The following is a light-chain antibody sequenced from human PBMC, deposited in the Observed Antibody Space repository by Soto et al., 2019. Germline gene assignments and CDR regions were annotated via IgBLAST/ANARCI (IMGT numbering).Light chain of an antibody. V-gene: IGKV3-20*01. CDR2: RAS. J-gene: IGKJ1*01. CDR1: QSVSSSY. Sequence: EIVLTQSPGTLSLSPGERATLSCRASQSVSSSYLAWYQQKPVQAPRLLIYRASSRATGIPGRFSASRSWTAFSLTISRLEPEDSSVYYCDHHGSSPRTYGKETEVEIE. CDR3: DHHGSSPRT.